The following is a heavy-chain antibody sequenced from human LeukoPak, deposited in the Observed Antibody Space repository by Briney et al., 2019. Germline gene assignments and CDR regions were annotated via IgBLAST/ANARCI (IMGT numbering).Heavy chain of an antibody. D-gene: IGHD2-2*01. J-gene: IGHJ5*02. CDR3: ARDRYCSSTSCYYWFDP. V-gene: IGHV1-2*02. CDR1: GYTFTGYY. CDR2: INPNSGGT. Sequence: ASVKVSCKASGYTFTGYYMHWVRQAPGQGLEWMGWINPNSGGTNYAQKFQGRVTMTRDTSISTAYMELSRLRSDDTAVYCCARDRYCSSTSCYYWFDPWGQGTLVTVSS.